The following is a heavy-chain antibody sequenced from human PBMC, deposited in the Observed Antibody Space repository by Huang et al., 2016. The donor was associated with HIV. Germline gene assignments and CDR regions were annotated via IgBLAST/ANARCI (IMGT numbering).Heavy chain of an antibody. CDR3: ARDGGANVEGAMSHFDF. V-gene: IGHV1-69*13. J-gene: IGHJ4*02. CDR1: GDTFNNYG. Sequence: QVQLVQSGAEVKKPGSSVKVSCKASGDTFNNYGISWVRQAPGQGLEWMGGIIPFFGTPDYAQSCQGRVTITADESTTTVYMELSSLRSEDMAIYYCARDGGANVEGAMSHFDFWGQGTQVTVSS. D-gene: IGHD1-26*01. CDR2: IIPFFGTP.